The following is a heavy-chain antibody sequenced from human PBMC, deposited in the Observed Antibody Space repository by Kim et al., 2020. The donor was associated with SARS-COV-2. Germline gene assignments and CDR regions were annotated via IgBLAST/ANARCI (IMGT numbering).Heavy chain of an antibody. Sequence: GGSLRLSCAASGFTFSSYGMHWVRQAPGKGLEWVAVISYDGSNKYYADSVKGRFTISRDNSKNTLYLQMNSLRAEDTAVYYCAKESQVWSRPGAVHGYY. J-gene: IGHJ6*01. V-gene: IGHV3-30*18. CDR2: ISYDGSNK. CDR1: GFTFSSYG. D-gene: IGHD5-18*01. CDR3: AKESQVWSRPGAVHGYY.